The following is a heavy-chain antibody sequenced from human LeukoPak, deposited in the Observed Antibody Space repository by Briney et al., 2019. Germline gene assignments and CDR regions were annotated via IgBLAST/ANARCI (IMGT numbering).Heavy chain of an antibody. CDR2: VSSSGSTV. D-gene: IGHD3-10*02. CDR1: GFTFSSYE. CDR3: ARGSVYVS. Sequence: GGSLRLSCAASGFTFSSYEMNWVRQAPGRGLEWVSYVSSSGSTVYYADSVKGRFTISRDNAKNSLYLQMNSPSAEDTAIYYCARGSVYVSWGQGTLVTVSS. J-gene: IGHJ5*02. V-gene: IGHV3-48*03.